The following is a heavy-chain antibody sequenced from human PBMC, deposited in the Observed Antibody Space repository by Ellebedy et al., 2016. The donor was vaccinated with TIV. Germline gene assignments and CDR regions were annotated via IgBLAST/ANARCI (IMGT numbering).Heavy chain of an antibody. V-gene: IGHV3-23*01. D-gene: IGHD3-22*01. CDR3: AKGRGGGSDTSAPRYYFDY. CDR1: GFTFSNYA. Sequence: PGGSLRLSCVASGFTFSNYAMAWVRQTTGKGLEWVSGFGVSGDSTYYADSVKGRFAISRDYSKNTLYLQMNSLRAEDTAVYYCAKGRGGGSDTSAPRYYFDYWGLGTLVTVSS. J-gene: IGHJ4*02. CDR2: FGVSGDST.